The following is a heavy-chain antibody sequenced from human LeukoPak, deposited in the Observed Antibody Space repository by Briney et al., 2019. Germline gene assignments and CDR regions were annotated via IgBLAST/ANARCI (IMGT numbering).Heavy chain of an antibody. CDR1: GYTFTSYY. CDR2: INPSGGST. V-gene: IGHV1-46*01. Sequence: ASVKVSCKASGYTFTSYYMHWVRQAPGQGLEWMGIINPSGGSTSYAQKFQGRVTMTRDTSTSTVYMELRSLRSDDTAVYYCAREEDYYDSSGYYFSLDYWGQGTLVTVSS. D-gene: IGHD3-22*01. J-gene: IGHJ4*02. CDR3: AREEDYYDSSGYYFSLDY.